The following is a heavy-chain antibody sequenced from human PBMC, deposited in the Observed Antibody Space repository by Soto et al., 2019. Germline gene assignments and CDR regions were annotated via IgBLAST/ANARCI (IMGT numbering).Heavy chain of an antibody. CDR2: ISSSSSYI. D-gene: IGHD3-22*01. Sequence: PGGSLRLSCAASGLTFSSYSMNWVRQAPGKGLEWVSSISSSSSYIYYADSVKGRFTISRDNAKNSLYLQMNSLRAEDTAVYYCATEWNYYDSSGYYNAFDIWGQGTMVTVSS. J-gene: IGHJ3*02. CDR1: GLTFSSYS. CDR3: ATEWNYYDSSGYYNAFDI. V-gene: IGHV3-21*01.